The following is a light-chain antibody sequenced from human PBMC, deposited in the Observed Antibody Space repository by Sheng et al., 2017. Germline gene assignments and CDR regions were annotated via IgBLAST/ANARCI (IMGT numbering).Light chain of an antibody. CDR3: QHHGRSPTWT. Sequence: EIVLTQSPGTLSLFPGEEATLYCRASQSVNSDDLAWYQQKPGQPPRLLIFGTSNRATGIPDKFSGGGFGTDFTLTITRLEPEDFAVYYCQHHGRSPTWTFGQGTKVGNQ. CDR2: GTS. V-gene: IGKV3-20*01. J-gene: IGKJ1*01. CDR1: QSVNSDD.